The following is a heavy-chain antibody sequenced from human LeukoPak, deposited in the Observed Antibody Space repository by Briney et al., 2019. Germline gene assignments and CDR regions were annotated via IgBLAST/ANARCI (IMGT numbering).Heavy chain of an antibody. CDR3: ARGIRDSGYDYYFDY. J-gene: IGHJ4*02. D-gene: IGHD5-12*01. Sequence: SETLSLTCAVSGYSISSGYYWGWIRRPPGKGLEWIGSIYHSGSTYYNPSLKSRVTISVDTSKNQFSLKLSSVTAADTAVYYCARGIRDSGYDYYFDYWGQGTLVTVSS. CDR2: IYHSGST. V-gene: IGHV4-38-2*01. CDR1: GYSISSGYY.